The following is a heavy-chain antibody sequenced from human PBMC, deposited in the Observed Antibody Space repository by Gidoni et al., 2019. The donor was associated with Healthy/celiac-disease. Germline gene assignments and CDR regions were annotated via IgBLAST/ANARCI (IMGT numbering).Heavy chain of an antibody. CDR1: GGSFSGYY. Sequence: QVQLQQWGAGLLKPSEPLSLTCPVYGGSFSGYYWSWIRQPPGKGLEWIGEINHSGSTNYNPSLKSRVTISVDTSKNQFSLKLSSVTAADTAVYYCAIVDTAMVPRRPFDYWGQGTLVTVSS. CDR3: AIVDTAMVPRRPFDY. D-gene: IGHD5-18*01. V-gene: IGHV4-34*01. J-gene: IGHJ4*02. CDR2: INHSGST.